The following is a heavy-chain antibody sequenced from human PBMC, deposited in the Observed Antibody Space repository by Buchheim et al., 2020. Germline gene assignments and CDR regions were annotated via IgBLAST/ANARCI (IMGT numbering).Heavy chain of an antibody. CDR2: IYYSGST. CDR3: ARHRLIAAAGTQVWFDP. J-gene: IGHJ5*02. CDR1: GGSISSSSYY. V-gene: IGHV4-39*01. D-gene: IGHD6-13*01. Sequence: QLQLQESGPGLVKPSETLSLTCTVSGGSISSSSYYWGWIRQPPGKGLEWIGSIYYSGSTYYNPSLKSRVTISVDTSKNQFSLKLSSVTAADTAVYYCARHRLIAAAGTQVWFDPWGQGTL.